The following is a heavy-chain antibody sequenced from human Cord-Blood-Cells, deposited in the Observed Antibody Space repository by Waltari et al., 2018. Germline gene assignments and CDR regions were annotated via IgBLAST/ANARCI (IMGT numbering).Heavy chain of an antibody. J-gene: IGHJ1*01. V-gene: IGHV3-23*01. CDR1: GFTFSSYA. D-gene: IGHD2-21*01. CDR3: AKVEWDAYCGGDCYEYFQH. CDR2: ISGSGGST. Sequence: EVQLLESEGGLVQPGGSLRLSCAASGFTFSSYAMSWVRQAPGKGLEWVSAISGSGGSTYYADSVKGRFTISRDNSKNTLYLQMNSLRAEDTAVYYCAKVEWDAYCGGDCYEYFQHWGQGTLVTVSS.